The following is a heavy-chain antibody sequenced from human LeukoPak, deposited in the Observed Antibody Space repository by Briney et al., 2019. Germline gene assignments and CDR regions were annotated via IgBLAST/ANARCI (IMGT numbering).Heavy chain of an antibody. V-gene: IGHV1-69*05. CDR3: ARTTALDAFDI. CDR2: IIPIFGTA. Sequence: SVKVSCKASGGTFSSYAISWVRQAPGQGLEWMGRIIPIFGTANYAQKFRGRVTITTDESTSTAYMELSSLRSEDTAVYYCARTTALDAFDIWGQGTMVTVSS. D-gene: IGHD4-11*01. CDR1: GGTFSSYA. J-gene: IGHJ3*02.